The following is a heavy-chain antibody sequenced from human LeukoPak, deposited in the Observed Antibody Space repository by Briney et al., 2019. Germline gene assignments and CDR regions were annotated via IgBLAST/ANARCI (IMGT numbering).Heavy chain of an antibody. CDR2: IWPDGSNI. V-gene: IGHV3-33*01. CDR1: GFTFSSYG. D-gene: IGHD1-1*01. J-gene: IGHJ4*02. CDR3: ARDWKTNSFDY. Sequence: TGGSLRLSCAASGFTFSSYGMQWVRQAPGKGLEWVAVIWPDGSNIYYADYVKGRFTISRDISKNTLYLQMDSLRAEDTAIYYCARDWKTNSFDYWGQGTLVTVSS.